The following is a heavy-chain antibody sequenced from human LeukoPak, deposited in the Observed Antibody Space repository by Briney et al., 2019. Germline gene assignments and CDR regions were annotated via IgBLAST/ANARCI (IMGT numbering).Heavy chain of an antibody. D-gene: IGHD1-26*01. J-gene: IGHJ6*03. V-gene: IGHV4-59*01. Sequence: SETLSLTCTVSGGSISSYYWSWIRQPPGKGLEWIGYVYYTGSTNYNPSLKSRVTISVDASKNQFSLKLTSVTATDTAVYYCARTTGSFYFYYYMDVWGKGTTVTVSS. CDR2: VYYTGST. CDR1: GGSISSYY. CDR3: ARTTGSFYFYYYMDV.